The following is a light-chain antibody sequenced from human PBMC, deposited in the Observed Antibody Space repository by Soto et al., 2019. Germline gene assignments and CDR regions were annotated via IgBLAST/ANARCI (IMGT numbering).Light chain of an antibody. J-gene: IGKJ1*01. CDR2: AAS. Sequence: DILLTQSPGTLSLSPGERATLSCRASQSVSSSYLAWYQQKPGQAPRLLIYAASSRATGIPDRFSGSGSGTDFTLTISRLEPEDFAVYFCQQYGSSRTFGQGTKVDIK. CDR1: QSVSSSY. V-gene: IGKV3-20*01. CDR3: QQYGSSRT.